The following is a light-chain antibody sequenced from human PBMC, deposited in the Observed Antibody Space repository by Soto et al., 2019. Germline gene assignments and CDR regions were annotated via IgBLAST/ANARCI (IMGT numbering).Light chain of an antibody. CDR1: QGISSA. CDR3: QQFYSSFT. J-gene: IGKJ3*01. CDR2: DAS. V-gene: IGKV1-13*02. Sequence: AIQLTQSPSSLSASVGDRVTITCRASQGISSALAWYQQKPGKAPKLLIYDASSLESGVPSRFSGSGSGTDFTLTISSLQPEDFATYYCQQFYSSFTFGPGTKVDIK.